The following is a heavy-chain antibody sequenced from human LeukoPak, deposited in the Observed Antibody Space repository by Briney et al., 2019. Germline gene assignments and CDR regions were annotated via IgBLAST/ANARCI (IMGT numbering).Heavy chain of an antibody. J-gene: IGHJ6*03. V-gene: IGHV1-8*01. CDR2: MNPNSGNT. Sequence: ASVKVSCKPSGSTFTSYDINWVRQATGQGLEWMGWMNPNSGNTGYAQKFQGRVTMTRNTSISTAYMELSSLRSEDTAVYYCARGWDSGYDLYYYYYMDVWGKGTTVTVSS. D-gene: IGHD5-12*01. CDR3: ARGWDSGYDLYYYYYMDV. CDR1: GSTFTSYD.